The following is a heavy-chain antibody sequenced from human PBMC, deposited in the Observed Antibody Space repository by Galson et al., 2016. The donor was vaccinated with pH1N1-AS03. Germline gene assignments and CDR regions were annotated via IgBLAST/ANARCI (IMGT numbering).Heavy chain of an antibody. Sequence: SETLSLTCSVSGTSIGGDFWSWIRQSPGRGLEWIGHSLHNGNSIYNPSLKSRVTISVDTSTNEASLKLSSVTAADTAFYYCARDRYFSGWSYEGWFDPWGPGTLVTVSS. D-gene: IGHD1-26*01. CDR3: ARDRYFSGWSYEGWFDP. CDR2: SLHNGNS. J-gene: IGHJ5*02. CDR1: GTSIGGDF. V-gene: IGHV4-59*01.